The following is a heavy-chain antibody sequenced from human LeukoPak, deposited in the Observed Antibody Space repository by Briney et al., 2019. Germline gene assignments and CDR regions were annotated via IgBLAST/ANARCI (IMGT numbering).Heavy chain of an antibody. J-gene: IGHJ4*02. D-gene: IGHD2-2*01. V-gene: IGHV3-23*01. Sequence: PGGSLRLSCAASGFTFKKYDVTWVRQAPGKGLEWVSGIRASGGATYYADSVKGRFTISRDNSKITLYLQMNGLRAEDTALFYCAKAVVVVPAATPFDYWGLGTLVTVSS. CDR2: IRASGGAT. CDR1: GFTFKKYD. CDR3: AKAVVVVPAATPFDY.